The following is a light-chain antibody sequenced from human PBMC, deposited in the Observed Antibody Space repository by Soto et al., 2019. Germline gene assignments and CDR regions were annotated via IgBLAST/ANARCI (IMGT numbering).Light chain of an antibody. J-gene: IGKJ1*01. Sequence: DILLTQSPDSLAVSLGERATINCKSXHNXFYSSDNKNYLSWYQQRPGQPPKLLFYWASTRESGVPDRFSGSGSGTHFTLTITSLQAEDVAVYYCQQYYSSPPTFGQGTKVDIK. CDR1: HNXFYSSDNKNY. CDR2: WAS. CDR3: QQYYSSPPT. V-gene: IGKV4-1*01.